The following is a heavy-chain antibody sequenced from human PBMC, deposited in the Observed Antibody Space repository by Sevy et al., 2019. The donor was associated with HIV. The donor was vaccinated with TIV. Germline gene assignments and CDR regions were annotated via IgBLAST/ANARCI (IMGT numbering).Heavy chain of an antibody. CDR1: GFTFNVFW. D-gene: IGHD3-16*01. CDR3: ARAIGIVDAF. V-gene: IGHV3-7*01. CDR2: INQDGSEI. Sequence: GGSLRLSCAASGFTFNVFWMHWVRQTPGKGLEWVANINQDGSEIYYVDSVRGRFTISRDNAKNSIYLHMNGLRAEDTAVYYCARAIGIVDAFWGQGTLVTVSS. J-gene: IGHJ4*02.